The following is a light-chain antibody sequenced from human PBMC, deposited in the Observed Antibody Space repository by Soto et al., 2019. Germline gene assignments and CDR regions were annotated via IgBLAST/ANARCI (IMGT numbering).Light chain of an antibody. J-gene: IGLJ2*01. Sequence: QSALTQPPSASGSPGQSVTISCTGTSGDIGAFRYVSWYQQRPGKAPKLIIYEVSERPSGVPDRFSGSKSGNSASLTVSGLQAEDEAYYYCSSYAGNNDVIFGGATKLTVL. CDR3: SSYAGNNDVI. V-gene: IGLV2-8*01. CDR1: SGDIGAFRY. CDR2: EVS.